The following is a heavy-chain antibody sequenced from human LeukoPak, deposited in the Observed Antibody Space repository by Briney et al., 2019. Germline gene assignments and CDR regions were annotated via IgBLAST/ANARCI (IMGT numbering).Heavy chain of an antibody. J-gene: IGHJ4*02. V-gene: IGHV1-69*05. D-gene: IGHD1-26*01. Sequence: ASVKVSCKASGGTVSIYAISWVRQAPAQGLELVGGIIPIFSTANYAQTFQGSVMIMTAESTTTHYIELRALRAEDTPGLYCAVEVGGSYYHYWGQGTLVTVSS. CDR1: GGTVSIYA. CDR3: AVEVGGSYYHY. CDR2: IIPIFSTA.